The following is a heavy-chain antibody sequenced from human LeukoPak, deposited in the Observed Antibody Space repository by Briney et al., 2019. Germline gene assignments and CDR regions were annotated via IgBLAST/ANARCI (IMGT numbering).Heavy chain of an antibody. V-gene: IGHV1-2*02. Sequence: GASVKVSRKASGYTFTGYYMHWVRQAPGQGLGWMGWINPNSGGTNYAQKFQGRVTMTRDTSISTAYMELSRLRSDDTAVYYCAREPPEGAPLGATGGSIDYWGQGTLVTVSS. D-gene: IGHD1-26*01. CDR1: GYTFTGYY. CDR3: AREPPEGAPLGATGGSIDY. CDR2: INPNSGGT. J-gene: IGHJ4*02.